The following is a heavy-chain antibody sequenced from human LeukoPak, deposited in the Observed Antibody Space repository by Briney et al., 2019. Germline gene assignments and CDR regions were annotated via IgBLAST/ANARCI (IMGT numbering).Heavy chain of an antibody. D-gene: IGHD2-2*01. CDR2: IIPIFGTA. CDR1: GGTFISYA. CDR3: ARAEAAGIPAAMPLMWYYYYMDV. Sequence: SVKVSCKASGGTFISYAISWVRQAPGQGGEWMGGIIPIFGTANYAQKFQGRVTITADESTSTAYMELSSLRSEDTAVYYCARAEAAGIPAAMPLMWYYYYMDVWGKGTTVTVSS. V-gene: IGHV1-69*01. J-gene: IGHJ6*03.